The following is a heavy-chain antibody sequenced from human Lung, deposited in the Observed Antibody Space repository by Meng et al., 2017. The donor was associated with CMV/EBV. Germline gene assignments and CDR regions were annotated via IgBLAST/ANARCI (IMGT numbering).Heavy chain of an antibody. CDR3: ARFLDSWFYFDS. Sequence: LXCTVSGGSVSSGSYYWSWIRQPPGKGLEWIGYVHYSGSTNYNPSLKSRVTISLDTSKNQFSLRLSSVTAADTAVYFCARFLDSWFYFDSWGQGTXVTVSS. CDR2: VHYSGST. J-gene: IGHJ4*02. V-gene: IGHV4-61*01. CDR1: GGSVSSGSYY. D-gene: IGHD6-13*01.